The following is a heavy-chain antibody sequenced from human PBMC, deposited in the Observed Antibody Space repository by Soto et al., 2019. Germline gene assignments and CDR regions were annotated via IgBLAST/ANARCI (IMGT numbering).Heavy chain of an antibody. CDR1: GFSFSDSY. J-gene: IGHJ6*02. CDR2: ISGSSGYT. Sequence: QVQLVESGGGLVKPGGSLRLSCAASGFSFSDSYMSWVRQAPGKGLEWVAYISGSSGYTGYADSVKGRFTISRDNAKNPLYLQMNGLSVEDTAVYYCARDRGGYGPPDVWGQGTTVTVSS. D-gene: IGHD3-10*01. V-gene: IGHV3-11*06. CDR3: ARDRGGYGPPDV.